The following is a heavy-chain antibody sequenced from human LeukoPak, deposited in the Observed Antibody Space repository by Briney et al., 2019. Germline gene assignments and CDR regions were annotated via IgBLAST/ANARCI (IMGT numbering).Heavy chain of an antibody. CDR2: IDWGDDK. CDR1: GFSLSTSGMC. CDR3: ARSRMITFGGVIARPLYYFDY. D-gene: IGHD3-16*02. Sequence: SGPALVKPTQTLTLTCTFSGFSLSTSGMCVSWIRQPLGKALEWLARIDWGDDKYYSTSLKTRLTISKDTSKNQVVLTMTNMDPVDTATYYCARSRMITFGGVIARPLYYFDYWGQGTLVTVSS. J-gene: IGHJ4*02. V-gene: IGHV2-70*11.